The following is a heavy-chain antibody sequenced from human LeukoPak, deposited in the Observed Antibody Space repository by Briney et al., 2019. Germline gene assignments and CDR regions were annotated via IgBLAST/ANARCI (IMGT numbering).Heavy chain of an antibody. CDR2: ISYDGSNK. CDR1: GFTFSSYG. V-gene: IGHV3-30*18. J-gene: IGHJ4*02. CDR3: AKERVVQYYYDSSGCGY. Sequence: GGSLGLSCAASGFTFSSYGMHWVRQAPGKGLEWVAVISYDGSNKYYADSVKGRFTISRDNSKNTLYLQMNSLRAEDTAVYYCAKERVVQYYYDSSGCGYWGQGTLVTVSS. D-gene: IGHD3-22*01.